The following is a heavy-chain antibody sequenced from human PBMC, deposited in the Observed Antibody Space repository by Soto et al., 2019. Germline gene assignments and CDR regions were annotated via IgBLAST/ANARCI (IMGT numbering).Heavy chain of an antibody. V-gene: IGHV3-48*01. Sequence: GGSLRLSCAASGFTFSSYSMNWVRQAPGKGLEWVSYISSSSSTIYYADSVKGRFTISRDNAKNSLYLQMNSLRAEDTAVYYCARAGYDFWSGYDDYYYYMDVWGKGTTVTVSS. J-gene: IGHJ6*03. CDR1: GFTFSSYS. D-gene: IGHD3-3*01. CDR3: ARAGYDFWSGYDDYYYYMDV. CDR2: ISSSSSTI.